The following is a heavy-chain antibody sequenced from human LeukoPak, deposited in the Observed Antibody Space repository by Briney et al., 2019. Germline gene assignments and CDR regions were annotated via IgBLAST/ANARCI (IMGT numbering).Heavy chain of an antibody. J-gene: IGHJ6*03. Sequence: ASVKVSCKASGGTFSSYAISWVRQAPGQGLEWMGGIIPIFGTANYAQKFQDRVTITADKSTSTAYMELSSLRSEDTAVYYCARVVGLTGYSSTWYSGYYYYMDVWGKGTTVTVSS. CDR3: ARVVGLTGYSSTWYSGYYYYMDV. V-gene: IGHV1-69*06. D-gene: IGHD6-13*01. CDR2: IIPIFGTA. CDR1: GGTFSSYA.